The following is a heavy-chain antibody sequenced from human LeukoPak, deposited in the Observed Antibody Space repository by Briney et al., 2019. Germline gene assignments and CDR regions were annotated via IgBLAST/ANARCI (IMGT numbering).Heavy chain of an antibody. J-gene: IGHJ4*02. CDR2: IKQDGSEK. CDR3: ARLLYDFWSGYYDPLGY. Sequence: PGGSLRLSCAASGFTVSSNYMSWVRQAPGKGLEWVANIKQDGSEKYYVDSVKGRFPISRDNAKNSLYLQMNSLRAEDTAVYYCARLLYDFWSGYYDPLGYWGQGTLVTVSS. CDR1: GFTVSSNY. D-gene: IGHD3-3*01. V-gene: IGHV3-7*01.